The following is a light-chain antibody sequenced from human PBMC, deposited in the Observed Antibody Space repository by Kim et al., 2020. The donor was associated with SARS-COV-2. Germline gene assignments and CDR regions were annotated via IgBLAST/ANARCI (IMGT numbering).Light chain of an antibody. CDR1: QSVCRHC. CDR2: SVS. Sequence: SPAEEATLTCRTSQSVCRHCLAWYQQKPGQAPRLLIYSVSNRATGIPDRFSGSGSGTDFTLTISRLEPEDFAVYYCQQYGIAPPYTFGQGTKLEI. J-gene: IGKJ2*01. CDR3: QQYGIAPPYT. V-gene: IGKV3-20*01.